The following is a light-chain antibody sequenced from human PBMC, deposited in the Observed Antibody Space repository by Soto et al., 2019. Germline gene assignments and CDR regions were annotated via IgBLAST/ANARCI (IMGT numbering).Light chain of an antibody. CDR3: QQYNNWPFT. J-gene: IGKJ3*01. CDR1: QNINNN. V-gene: IGKV3-15*01. Sequence: EIVMTHSPATLSVSPGESAILSCRASQNINNNLAWYQLKPGQAPRLVIYGASIRATGIPGRFSGSGSGTEFPLTINSLQSEDFAVYSCQQYNNWPFTFGPGTQVDIK. CDR2: GAS.